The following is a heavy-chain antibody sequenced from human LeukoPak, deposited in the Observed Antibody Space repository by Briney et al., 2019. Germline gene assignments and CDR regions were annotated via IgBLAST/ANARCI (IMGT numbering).Heavy chain of an antibody. CDR3: AKVFTRRALAYCGGDCYPPLDY. V-gene: IGHV3-23*01. J-gene: IGHJ4*02. CDR2: ISGSGGST. Sequence: PGGSLRLSCAASGFTFSSYAMSWVRQAPGKGLEWVSAISGSGGSTYYADSVKGRFTISRDNSKNTLYLQMNSLRAEDTAVYYCAKVFTRRALAYCGGDCYPPLDYWGQGTLVTVSS. CDR1: GFTFSSYA. D-gene: IGHD2-21*02.